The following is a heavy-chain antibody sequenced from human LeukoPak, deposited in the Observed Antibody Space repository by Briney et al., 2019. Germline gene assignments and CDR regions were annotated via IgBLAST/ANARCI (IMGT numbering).Heavy chain of an antibody. CDR2: IYYSGST. V-gene: IGHV4-59*01. J-gene: IGHJ5*02. CDR1: GGSTSSYY. D-gene: IGHD3-10*01. CDR3: ARVEGSGSYYNDANWFDP. Sequence: KPSETLSLTCTVSGGSTSSYYWSWIRQPPGKGLEWIGYIYYSGSTNYNPSLKSRVTISVDTSKNQFSLKLSSVTAADTAVYYCARVEGSGSYYNDANWFDPWGQGTLVTVSS.